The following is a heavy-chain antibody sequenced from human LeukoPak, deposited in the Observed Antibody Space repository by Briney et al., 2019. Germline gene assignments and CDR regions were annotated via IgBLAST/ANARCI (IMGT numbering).Heavy chain of an antibody. V-gene: IGHV3-30-3*01. J-gene: IGHJ4*02. Sequence: PGGSLRLSCAASGFTFSSYAMHWVRQAPGKGLEWVAVISYDGSNKYYADSVKGRFTISRDNSKNTLYLQMNSLGADDTAVYYCARDRGSSDYWGQGTLVTVSS. CDR2: ISYDGSNK. D-gene: IGHD6-19*01. CDR1: GFTFSSYA. CDR3: ARDRGSSDY.